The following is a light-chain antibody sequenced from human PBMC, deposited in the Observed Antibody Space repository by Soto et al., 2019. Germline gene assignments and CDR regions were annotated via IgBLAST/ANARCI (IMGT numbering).Light chain of an antibody. J-gene: IGKJ4*01. CDR2: WAS. CDR1: QSIGDL. V-gene: IGKV4-1*01. Sequence: DIQMTQSPSTLSASVEDRVTITCRASQSIGDLLAWYQQKPGQPPQLIIYWASTRESGVPERFSGSGSGTDGTLTISSLEDEDVAFYWCQQYFDVTFTFGGGTKVDIK. CDR3: QQYFDVTFT.